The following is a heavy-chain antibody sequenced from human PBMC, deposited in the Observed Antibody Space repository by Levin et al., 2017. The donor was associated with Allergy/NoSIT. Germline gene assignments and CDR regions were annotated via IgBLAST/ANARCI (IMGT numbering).Heavy chain of an antibody. CDR1: GGSISSYY. V-gene: IGHV4-59*01. CDR2: IYYSGST. D-gene: IGHD6-13*01. J-gene: IGHJ3*02. CDR3: ARSDLVAAPDAFDI. Sequence: SQTLSLTCTVSGGSISSYYWSWIRQPPGKGLEWIGYIYYSGSTNYNPSLKSRVTISVDTSKIQFSLKLSSVTAADTAVYYCARSDLVAAPDAFDIWGQGTMVTVSS.